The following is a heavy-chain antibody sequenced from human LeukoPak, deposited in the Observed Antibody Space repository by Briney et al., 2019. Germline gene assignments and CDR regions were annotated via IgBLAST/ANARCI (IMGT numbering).Heavy chain of an antibody. V-gene: IGHV6-1*01. CDR3: ARESYYYYYGMDV. Sequence: SQTLSLTCAISGDSVSSNSAAWDWVRQSPSRGLEWLGRTYYRSKLYNDYAVSVKSQITINPDTSNNQFSLQLNSVTPEDTAVYYCARESYYYYYGMDVWGQGTTVTVSS. CDR1: GDSVSSNSAA. CDR2: TYYRSKLYN. J-gene: IGHJ6*02.